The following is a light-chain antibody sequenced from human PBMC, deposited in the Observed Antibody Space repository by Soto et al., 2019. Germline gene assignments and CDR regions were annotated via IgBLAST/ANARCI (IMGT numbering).Light chain of an antibody. CDR3: QQRYSWPMT. CDR1: QSVSSD. CDR2: AAS. V-gene: IGKV3-11*01. Sequence: EIVMTQSPATLSLSPGETATLSCRASQSVSSDIAWYQQKPGQAPRLLIYAASTRATGIPARFSGSGSGTDFTLTISSVQPEDFALYYCQQRYSWPMTFGQGTKVDIK. J-gene: IGKJ1*01.